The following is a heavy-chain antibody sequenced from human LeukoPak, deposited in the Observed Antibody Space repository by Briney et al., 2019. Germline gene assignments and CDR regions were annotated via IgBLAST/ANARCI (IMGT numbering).Heavy chain of an antibody. CDR2: FSGSGGST. Sequence: GSLRLSCAASGFTFSSYAMSWVRQAPGKGLEWVSTFSGSGGSTHYADSVKGRFTISRDNARNSLYLQMNSLRVEDTAVYYCARWRQLDHWGQGTLVTVSS. D-gene: IGHD5-24*01. CDR3: ARWRQLDH. J-gene: IGHJ4*02. CDR1: GFTFSSYA. V-gene: IGHV3-23*01.